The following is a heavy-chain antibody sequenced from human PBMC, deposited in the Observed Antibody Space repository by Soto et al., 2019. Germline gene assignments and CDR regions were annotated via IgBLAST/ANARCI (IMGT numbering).Heavy chain of an antibody. CDR1: GGSFSGYY. CDR2: INHSGST. Sequence: PSETLSLTCAVYGGSFSGYYWSWIRQPPGKGLEWIGEINHSGSTNYNPSLKSRVTISVDTSKNQFSLKLSSVTAADTAVYYCARGEEWYSSSWYYYYGMDVWGQGTTVTVYS. D-gene: IGHD6-13*01. V-gene: IGHV4-34*01. CDR3: ARGEEWYSSSWYYYYGMDV. J-gene: IGHJ6*02.